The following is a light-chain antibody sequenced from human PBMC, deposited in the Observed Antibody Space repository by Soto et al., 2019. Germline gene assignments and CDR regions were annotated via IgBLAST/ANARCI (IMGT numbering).Light chain of an antibody. J-gene: IGKJ1*01. CDR2: DAS. CDR1: QSVSSN. Sequence: IVLTQSPDTLSVSPGERPTLSCRASQSVSSNLAWYQQKPGQAPRLLVYDASTRATGIPARFTGSGSGTEFTLTISSLQFDDSAVYYCQQYNNWWTFGQGTKVDIK. CDR3: QQYNNWWT. V-gene: IGKV3-15*01.